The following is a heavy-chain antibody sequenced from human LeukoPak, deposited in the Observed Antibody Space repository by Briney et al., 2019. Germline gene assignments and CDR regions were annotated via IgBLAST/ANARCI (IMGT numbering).Heavy chain of an antibody. J-gene: IGHJ4*02. CDR3: ARDAY. CDR2: VYNSGTT. CDR1: GVSIGSHY. Sequence: SETLSLTCTVSGVSIGSHYWSWIRQSPGKGLEWIGCVYNSGTTVYNPSLTGRVTISVGTSKNQYSLNLRSVTAADAAVYYCARDAYWGQGILVTVSS. V-gene: IGHV4-59*11.